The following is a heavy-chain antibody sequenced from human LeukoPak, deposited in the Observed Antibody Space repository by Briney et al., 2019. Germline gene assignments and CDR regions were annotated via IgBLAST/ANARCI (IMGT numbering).Heavy chain of an antibody. CDR1: GGSFSGYY. Sequence: SETVSLTCAVYGGSFSGYYWSWIRQPPGKGLEWIGEINHSGSTNYNPSLKSRVTISVDTSKNQFSLKLSSVTAADTAVYYCVRGSVILDWFDPWGQGTLVTVSS. D-gene: IGHD3-9*01. V-gene: IGHV4-34*01. CDR2: INHSGST. J-gene: IGHJ5*02. CDR3: VRGSVILDWFDP.